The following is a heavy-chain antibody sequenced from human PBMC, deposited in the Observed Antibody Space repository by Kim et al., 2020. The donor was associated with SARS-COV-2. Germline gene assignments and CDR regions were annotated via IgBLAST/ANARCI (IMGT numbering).Heavy chain of an antibody. J-gene: IGHJ4*02. D-gene: IGHD4-17*01. V-gene: IGHV4-34*01. Sequence: NYNPSLRSRITRSGDTSKNQLSLKVNSVTAADTAMYYCARGLGYGDYAGYWGQGTQVTVSS. CDR3: ARGLGYGDYAGY.